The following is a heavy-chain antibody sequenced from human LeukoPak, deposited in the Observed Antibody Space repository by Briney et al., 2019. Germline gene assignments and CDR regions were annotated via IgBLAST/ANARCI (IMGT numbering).Heavy chain of an antibody. V-gene: IGHV3-13*01. CDR1: GFTFNVYD. J-gene: IGHJ3*02. CDR2: LHTAGDA. Sequence: GGSLRLSCAASGFTFNVYDMHWVRQVTGKGLEWVSSLHTAGDAHYSVSVRGRFIISRDRSKTSFYLQMNSLRAEDSAMYYCSRGGQRPGYAFDIWGQGTVVTVSS. CDR3: SRGGQRPGYAFDI.